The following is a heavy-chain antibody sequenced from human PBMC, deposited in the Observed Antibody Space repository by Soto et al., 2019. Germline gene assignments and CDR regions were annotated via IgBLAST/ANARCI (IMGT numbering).Heavy chain of an antibody. CDR3: ARQDTVRGPDWFDP. D-gene: IGHD3-10*01. Sequence: SETLSLTCTVSGGSISSSSYYWGWIRQPPGKGLEWIGSIYYSGSTYYNPSLKSRVTISVDTSKNQFSLKLSSVTAADTAVYYCARQDTVRGPDWFDPWGQGTLVTVSS. CDR2: IYYSGST. CDR1: GGSISSSSYY. V-gene: IGHV4-39*01. J-gene: IGHJ5*02.